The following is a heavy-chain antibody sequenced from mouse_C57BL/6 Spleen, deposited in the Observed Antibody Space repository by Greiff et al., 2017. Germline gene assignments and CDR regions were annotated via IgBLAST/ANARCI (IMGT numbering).Heavy chain of an antibody. CDR2: IDPSDSYT. CDR1: GYTFTSYW. J-gene: IGHJ3*01. V-gene: IGHV1-69*01. CDR3: ARGTTVPAGFAD. D-gene: IGHD1-1*01. Sequence: QVQLQQPGAELVMPGASVKLSCKASGYTFTSYWMHWVKQRPGQGLEWIGEIDPSDSYTNYNQKFKGKSTLTVDKSSSTAYMQLRSLTSEDSAVYYCARGTTVPAGFADWGQGTLVTVAA.